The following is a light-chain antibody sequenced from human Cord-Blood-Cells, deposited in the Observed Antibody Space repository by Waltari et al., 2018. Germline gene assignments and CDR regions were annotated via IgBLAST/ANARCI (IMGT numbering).Light chain of an antibody. CDR1: SSDVGSYNL. J-gene: IGLJ1*01. Sequence: QSALTQPASVSGSPGQSITISCTGTSSDVGSYNLVSWYQQHPGKAPKPMLYEGSKRPSGVSNRFSGSKSGNTASLTISGLQAEDEADYYCCSYAGSSTYYVFGTGTKVTVL. CDR3: CSYAGSSTYYV. CDR2: EGS. V-gene: IGLV2-23*01.